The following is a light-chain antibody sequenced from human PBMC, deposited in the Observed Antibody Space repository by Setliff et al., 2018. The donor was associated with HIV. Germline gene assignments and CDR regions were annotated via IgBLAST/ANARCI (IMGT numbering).Light chain of an antibody. CDR1: SSDIGSFNL. V-gene: IGLV2-23*02. CDR2: EVS. CDR3: CSYAGSSTYV. Sequence: QSVLIQPASVSGSPGQSITISCTGSSSDIGSFNLVSWYQQHPGKAPKVVIYEVSNRPSGVSNRFSGSKSGNTASLTISGLQAEDEADYYCCSYAGSSTYVFGNGTKVTV. J-gene: IGLJ1*01.